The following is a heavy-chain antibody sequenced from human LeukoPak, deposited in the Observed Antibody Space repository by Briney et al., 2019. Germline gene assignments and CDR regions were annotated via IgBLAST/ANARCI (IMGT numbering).Heavy chain of an antibody. CDR3: ARSRSGSGYYTEIDY. Sequence: SVKVPCKASGGTFSSYAISWVRQAPGQGLEWMGGIIPIFGTANYAQKFQGRVTITADESTSTAYMELSSLRSEDTAVYYCARSRSGSGYYTEIDYWGQGTLVTVSS. CDR2: IIPIFGTA. D-gene: IGHD3-3*01. CDR1: GGTFSSYA. J-gene: IGHJ4*02. V-gene: IGHV1-69*01.